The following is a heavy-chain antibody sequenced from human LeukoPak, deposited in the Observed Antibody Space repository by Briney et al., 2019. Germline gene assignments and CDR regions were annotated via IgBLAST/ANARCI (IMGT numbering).Heavy chain of an antibody. Sequence: GASVKVSCKASGYTLTDSYMHWVRQAPGQGLEWLAWINPNSGDTNYAQKFQGRVTVTRDTSISTAYMELSGLTSDDTAVYYCAPEEQYRNYFDHWGQGTLVTVSA. CDR1: GYTLTDSY. CDR2: INPNSGDT. CDR3: APEEQYRNYFDH. J-gene: IGHJ4*02. D-gene: IGHD5-18*01. V-gene: IGHV1-2*02.